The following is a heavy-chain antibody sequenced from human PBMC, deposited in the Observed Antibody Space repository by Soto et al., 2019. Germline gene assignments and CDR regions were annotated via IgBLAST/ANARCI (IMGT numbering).Heavy chain of an antibody. V-gene: IGHV1-24*01. CDR2: FDPEDGET. J-gene: IGHJ4*02. D-gene: IGHD6-19*01. Sequence: RASVKVSCKVSGYTLTELSMHWVRQAPGKGLEWMGGFDPEDGETIYAQKFQGRVTMTEDTSTDTAYMELSSLRSEDTAVYYCATSIIAVANFDYWGQGTLVTVSS. CDR1: GYTLTELS. CDR3: ATSIIAVANFDY.